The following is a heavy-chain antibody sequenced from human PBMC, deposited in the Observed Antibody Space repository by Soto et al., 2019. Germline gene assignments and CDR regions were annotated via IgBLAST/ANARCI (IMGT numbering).Heavy chain of an antibody. J-gene: IGHJ3*02. CDR2: ISSSSSYI. Sequence: GGSLRLSCAASGFSFSSYSMNWVRQAPGKGLEWASSISSSSSYIYYADSVKGRFTISRDNAKNSLYLQMNSLRAEDTAVYYCATFVVVVVAAIPLNASDICYQGPMLTVSS. CDR1: GFSFSSYS. D-gene: IGHD2-15*01. CDR3: ATFVVVVVAAIPLNASDI. V-gene: IGHV3-21*01.